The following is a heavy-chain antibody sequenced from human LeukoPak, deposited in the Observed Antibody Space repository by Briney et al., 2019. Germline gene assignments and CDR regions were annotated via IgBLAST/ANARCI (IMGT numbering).Heavy chain of an antibody. D-gene: IGHD4-23*01. Sequence: ASVKVSCKASGGTFSSYAISWVRQAPGQGLEWMGWISAYNGNTNYAQKLQGRVTMTTDTSTSTAYMELSRLRSDDTAVYYCARDRYGGNFLTLIYWGQGTLVTVSS. CDR2: ISAYNGNT. V-gene: IGHV1-18*01. CDR3: ARDRYGGNFLTLIY. CDR1: GGTFSSYA. J-gene: IGHJ4*02.